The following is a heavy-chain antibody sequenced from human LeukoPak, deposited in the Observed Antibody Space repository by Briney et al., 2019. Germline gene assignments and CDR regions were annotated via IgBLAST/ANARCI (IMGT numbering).Heavy chain of an antibody. CDR1: GVSISSYY. CDR2: IFYSGNT. Sequence: SESLSLTCTVSGVSISSYYWSWIRQPPGKGLEWIGYIFYSGNTIYNPSLRSRVTISADTSKNHFSLRLRSVTAADTAVYYCARLAAISGSDYPDDWGQGTLVTVSS. V-gene: IGHV4-59*08. D-gene: IGHD1-26*01. J-gene: IGHJ4*02. CDR3: ARLAAISGSDYPDD.